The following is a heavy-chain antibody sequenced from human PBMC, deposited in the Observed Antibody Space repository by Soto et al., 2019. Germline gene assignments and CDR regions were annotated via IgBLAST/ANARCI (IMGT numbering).Heavy chain of an antibody. CDR2: ISWDGVNT. Sequence: GGSLRLSSAASGFNFNDYTMHWVRQAPGKGLEWVSLISWDGVNTYYADSVKGRFTISRDNSKNSLYLQMNSLRTEDTAFYYCVKDEAARPTLFDYWGQGTLVTVSS. V-gene: IGHV3-43*01. D-gene: IGHD6-6*01. J-gene: IGHJ4*02. CDR1: GFNFNDYT. CDR3: VKDEAARPTLFDY.